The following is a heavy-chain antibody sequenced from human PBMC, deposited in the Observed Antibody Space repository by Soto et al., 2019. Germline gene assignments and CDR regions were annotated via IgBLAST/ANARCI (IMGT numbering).Heavy chain of an antibody. V-gene: IGHV3-30*03. CDR1: GFTFSSYG. CDR2: ISYDGSNK. D-gene: IGHD4-17*01. CDR3: ARVGYYDYGDYSTFDY. Sequence: PGGSLRLSCAASGFTFSSYGMHWVRQAPGKGLEWVAVISYDGSNKYYADSVKGRFTISRDNSKNTLYLQMNSLRAEDTAVYYCARVGYYDYGDYSTFDYWGQGTLVTVSS. J-gene: IGHJ4*02.